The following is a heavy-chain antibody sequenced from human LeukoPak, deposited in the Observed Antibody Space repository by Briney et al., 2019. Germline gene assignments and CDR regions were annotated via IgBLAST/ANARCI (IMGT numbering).Heavy chain of an antibody. V-gene: IGHV1-69*04. Sequence: SVKVSCKASGGTFSSYAIGWVRQAPGQGLEWMGRIIPIFGIANYAQKFQGRVTITADKSTSTAYMELSSLRSEDTAVYYCARSGEPPRYYYGMDVWGQGTTVTVSS. CDR1: GGTFSSYA. CDR3: ARSGEPPRYYYGMDV. D-gene: IGHD3-10*01. CDR2: IIPIFGIA. J-gene: IGHJ6*02.